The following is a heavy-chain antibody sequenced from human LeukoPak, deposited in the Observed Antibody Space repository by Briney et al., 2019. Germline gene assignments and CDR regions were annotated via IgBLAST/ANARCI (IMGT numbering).Heavy chain of an antibody. V-gene: IGHV1-2*02. CDR3: ASDEYNYGSDY. D-gene: IGHD5-18*01. CDR2: INPNSGGT. Sequence: ASVTVSCKASGYTFTGYYMHWLRQAPGQGLEWMGWINPNSGGTNYEQKFQGRVTMTMDTSISTAYMELSRLRSDVTAVYDCASDEYNYGSDYWGQGALVTVSS. J-gene: IGHJ4*02. CDR1: GYTFTGYY.